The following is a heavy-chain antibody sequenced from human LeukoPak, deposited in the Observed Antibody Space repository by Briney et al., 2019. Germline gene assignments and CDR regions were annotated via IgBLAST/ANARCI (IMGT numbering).Heavy chain of an antibody. D-gene: IGHD3-22*01. CDR3: AKGGYYDSSGYVGGY. V-gene: IGHV3-23*01. Sequence: GGSLRLSCAPSGFTFSSYAMSWVRQAPGKGLEWVSTISSSGGTTYYADSVKGRLTISRDNSKNALYLQMNSLRAEDTAVYYCAKGGYYDSSGYVGGYWGQGTLVTVSS. J-gene: IGHJ4*02. CDR1: GFTFSSYA. CDR2: ISSSGGTT.